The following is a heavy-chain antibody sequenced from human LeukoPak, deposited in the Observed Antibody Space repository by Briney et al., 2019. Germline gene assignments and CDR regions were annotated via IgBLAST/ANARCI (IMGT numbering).Heavy chain of an antibody. CDR1: GYTFTGYY. CDR2: INPNSGGT. J-gene: IGHJ1*01. V-gene: IGHV1-2*02. CDR3: ARTYSSSSGEYFQH. D-gene: IGHD6-13*01. Sequence: ASVKVSCKASGYTFTGYYMHWVRQAPGQGLEWMGWINPNSGGTNYAQEFQGRVTMTRDTSISTAYMELSRLRSDDTAVYYCARTYSSSSGEYFQHWGQGTLVTVSS.